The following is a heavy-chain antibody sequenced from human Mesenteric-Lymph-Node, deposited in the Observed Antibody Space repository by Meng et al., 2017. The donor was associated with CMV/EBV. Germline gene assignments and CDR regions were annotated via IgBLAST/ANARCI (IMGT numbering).Heavy chain of an antibody. Sequence: SLKISCAASGFTFDDYAMHWVRQAPGKGLEWVSGINWNSARIGYADSVKGRFTISRDNAKNSLYLQMNSPRAEDTAVYYCARYRGAYDYFDYWGQGALVTVSS. CDR3: ARYRGAYDYFDY. J-gene: IGHJ4*02. V-gene: IGHV3-9*01. CDR1: GFTFDDYA. CDR2: INWNSARI. D-gene: IGHD3-10*01.